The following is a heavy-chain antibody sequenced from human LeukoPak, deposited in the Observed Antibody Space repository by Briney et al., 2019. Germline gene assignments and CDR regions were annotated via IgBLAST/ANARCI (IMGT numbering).Heavy chain of an antibody. CDR1: GASMSNSF. V-gene: IGHV4-4*07. CDR2: IYSSGRT. J-gene: IGHJ4*02. D-gene: IGHD2-15*01. CDR3: ARAPAGCGGTCSFDY. Sequence: SETLSLTCTVSGASMSNSFRSWIRQPAGKGLEWIGRIYSSGRTNYNPSLKSRVTLSIDTSNNQFSLKLTSVTAADTALYCCARAPAGCGGTCSFDYWGQGTLVTVSS.